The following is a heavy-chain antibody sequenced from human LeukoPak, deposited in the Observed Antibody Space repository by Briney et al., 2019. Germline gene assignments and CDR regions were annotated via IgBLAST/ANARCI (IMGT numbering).Heavy chain of an antibody. CDR3: ARARVYGYSSGRLIDT. D-gene: IGHD5/OR15-5a*01. J-gene: IGHJ5*02. Sequence: GGSLRLSCAASGLTFSTSTMHWVRQAPGKGLEWLSSITSRSNYINYSDSVRGRFTISRDNADNSLYLQMNSLSAVDTAVYYCARARVYGYSSGRLIDTWGQGTTVTVSS. CDR2: ITSRSNYI. CDR1: GLTFSTST. V-gene: IGHV3-21*06.